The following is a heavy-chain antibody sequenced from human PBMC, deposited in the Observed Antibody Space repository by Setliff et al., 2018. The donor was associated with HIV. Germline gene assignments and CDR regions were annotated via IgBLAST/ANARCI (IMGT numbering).Heavy chain of an antibody. V-gene: IGHV4-4*07. CDR1: GGSISSYY. Sequence: TSETLSLTCTVSGGSISSYYWSWIRQPAGKGLEWIGRIYTSGSTNYNPSLKSRVTMSVDTSKNQFSLKLSSVTAADTAVYYCARDGYSSSWYVISGSFDYWGQGTLVTVSS. CDR2: IYTSGST. J-gene: IGHJ4*02. D-gene: IGHD6-13*01. CDR3: ARDGYSSSWYVISGSFDY.